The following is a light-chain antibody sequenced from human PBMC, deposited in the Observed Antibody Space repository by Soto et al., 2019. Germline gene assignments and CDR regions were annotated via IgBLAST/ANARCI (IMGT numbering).Light chain of an antibody. CDR1: QILSGSY. CDR3: QLYVSAPLT. V-gene: IGKV3-20*01. CDR2: AAS. J-gene: IGKJ4*01. Sequence: DIVLTHSPDNLSLSPGESATLSCRASQILSGSYLAWYPQKLGQSPRLLIYAASTRATGVPDRFSGSGAGTDFTLTISRLEPDDFAVYYCQLYVSAPLTFGGGTNVDIK.